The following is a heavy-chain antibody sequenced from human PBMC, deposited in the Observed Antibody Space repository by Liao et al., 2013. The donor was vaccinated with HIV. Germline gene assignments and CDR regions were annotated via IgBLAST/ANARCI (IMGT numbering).Heavy chain of an antibody. CDR1: GGSISSGSYY. CDR3: ARDNAQYSSGWSFDY. CDR2: IYASGNT. D-gene: IGHD6-19*01. V-gene: IGHV4-61*02. J-gene: IGHJ4*02. Sequence: QVQLQESGPGLVKPSQTLSLTCTVSGGSISSGSYYWSWIRQPAGKGLEWIGRIYASGNTDYNPSLKSRLTMSVDTSNNQFSLRLTSVTAADTAVYYCARDNAQYSSGWSFDYWGQGTLVTVSS.